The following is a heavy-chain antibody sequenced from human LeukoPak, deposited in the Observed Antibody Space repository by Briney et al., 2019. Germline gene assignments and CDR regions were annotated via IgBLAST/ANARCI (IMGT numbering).Heavy chain of an antibody. Sequence: VASVKVSCKASGYTFTSYGISWVRQAPGQGLEWMGWISAYNGNTNYAQKLQGRVTMTTDTSTSTAYMELRSLRSDDTAVYYCARDRSYCGGDCFSREWGMDVWGQGTTVTVSS. CDR2: ISAYNGNT. CDR3: ARDRSYCGGDCFSREWGMDV. J-gene: IGHJ6*02. V-gene: IGHV1-18*01. D-gene: IGHD2-21*02. CDR1: GYTFTSYG.